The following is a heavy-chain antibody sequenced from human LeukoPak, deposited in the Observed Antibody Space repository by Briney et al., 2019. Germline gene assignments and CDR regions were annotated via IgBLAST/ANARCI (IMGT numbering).Heavy chain of an antibody. CDR2: ISSSSSTI. CDR3: ARERDYDFWRGYPDDAFDI. J-gene: IGHJ3*02. D-gene: IGHD3-3*01. Sequence: GGSLRLSCAASGFTYSSYSMNWVRQAPGKGLECVSYISSSSSTIYYAASVKGRFTISRDNAKISLYLQMNSLRAEDTAVYYCARERDYDFWRGYPDDAFDIWGQGTMVTVSS. V-gene: IGHV3-48*04. CDR1: GFTYSSYS.